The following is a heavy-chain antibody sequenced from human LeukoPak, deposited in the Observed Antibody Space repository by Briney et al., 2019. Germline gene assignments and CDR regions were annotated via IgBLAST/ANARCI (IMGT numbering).Heavy chain of an antibody. Sequence: PGGSLRLSCAASGFTFSSYSMNWVRQAPGKGLEWVSSISSSSSYIYYADSVKGRFTISRDNAKNSLYLQMNSLRAEDAAVYYCARDRSGVFDYWGQGTLVTVSS. J-gene: IGHJ4*02. CDR2: ISSSSSYI. CDR1: GFTFSSYS. CDR3: ARDRSGVFDY. V-gene: IGHV3-21*01.